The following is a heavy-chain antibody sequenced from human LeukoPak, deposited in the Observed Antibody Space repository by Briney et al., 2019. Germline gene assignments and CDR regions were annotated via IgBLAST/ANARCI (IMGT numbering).Heavy chain of an antibody. CDR3: ARIDGPTVFTYYMDL. Sequence: PGGSLRLSCATSGFIFNRRGMNWVRHPPGKGLEWVSYISPRSETIYYAESVKGRFTVSRDDSKDSLYLQMHTLRAEDTAVYYCARIDGPTVFTYYMDLWGKGTTVTVAS. CDR2: ISPRSETI. V-gene: IGHV3-48*04. CDR1: GFIFNRRG. J-gene: IGHJ6*03. D-gene: IGHD3-16*01.